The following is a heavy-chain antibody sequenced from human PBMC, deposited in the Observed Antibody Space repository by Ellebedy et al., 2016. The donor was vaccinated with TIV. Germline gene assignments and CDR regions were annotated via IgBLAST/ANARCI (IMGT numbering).Heavy chain of an antibody. J-gene: IGHJ4*02. CDR3: ARGSGWIIDY. CDR2: IKQDGSEE. CDR1: GFTVSSYW. D-gene: IGHD6-19*01. V-gene: IGHV3-7*04. Sequence: PGGSLRLSCTDSGFTVSSYWMQWVRQAPGKGLEWVVNIKQDGSEEYYLDSVKGRFTISRDNAKKSLYLQMNSLRSEDTAVYYCARGSGWIIDYWGQGTLVTVSS.